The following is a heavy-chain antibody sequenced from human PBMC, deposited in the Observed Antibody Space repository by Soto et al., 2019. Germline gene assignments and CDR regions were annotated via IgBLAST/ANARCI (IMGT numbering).Heavy chain of an antibody. V-gene: IGHV4-59*08. CDR2: IYYSGST. J-gene: IGHJ4*02. CDR3: ARLELREDYFDY. D-gene: IGHD1-7*01. Sequence: SETLSLTCTVSGGSISSYYWSWIRQPPGKGLEWIGYIYYSGSTNYNPSLKSRVTISVDTSKNQFSLKLSSVTAADTAVYYCARLELREDYFDYWGQGTLVTVSS. CDR1: GGSISSYY.